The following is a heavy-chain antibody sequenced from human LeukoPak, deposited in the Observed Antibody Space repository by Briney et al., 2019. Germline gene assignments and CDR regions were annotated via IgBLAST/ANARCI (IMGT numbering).Heavy chain of an antibody. V-gene: IGHV4-59*01. J-gene: IGHJ6*03. Sequence: SETLSLTCTVSGGSISSYYWGWIRQPPGKGLEWIGYIYYSGSTNYNPSLKSRVTISVDTSKNQFSLKLSSVTAADTAVYYCARELGRANYYMDVWGKGTTVTISS. CDR1: GGSISSYY. CDR2: IYYSGST. D-gene: IGHD7-27*01. CDR3: ARELGRANYYMDV.